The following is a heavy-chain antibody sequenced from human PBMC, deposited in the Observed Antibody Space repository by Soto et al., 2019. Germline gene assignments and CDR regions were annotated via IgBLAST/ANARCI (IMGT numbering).Heavy chain of an antibody. V-gene: IGHV1-69*01. D-gene: IGHD1-26*01. CDR2: IIPMFGTP. CDR1: GVTFNRQD. Sequence: QVQLVQSGAEVKKPGSSVKVSCKASGVTFNRQDMRWVRQAPGQGLEWMGGIIPMFGTPHYAEKFQDRVTITADESTGTAYLELSSLTAEDTAVYYCATSEGRDGDSFDYWVPGTMVTVS. J-gene: IGHJ4*02. CDR3: ATSEGRDGDSFDY.